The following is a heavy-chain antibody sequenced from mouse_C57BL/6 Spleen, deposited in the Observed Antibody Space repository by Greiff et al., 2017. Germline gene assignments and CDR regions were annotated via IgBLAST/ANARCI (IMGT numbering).Heavy chain of an antibody. V-gene: IGHV5-17*01. J-gene: IGHJ2*01. D-gene: IGHD4-1*01. Sequence: EVKLVESGGGLVKPGGSLKLSCAASGFTFSAYGMHLVRQAPEKGLEWVAYISSGSSTIYYADPVKGRFTISSDNAKNTLFLQMTSLRSEDTAMYYCATDWYFDYWGQGTTLTVSS. CDR2: ISSGSSTI. CDR3: ATDWYFDY. CDR1: GFTFSAYG.